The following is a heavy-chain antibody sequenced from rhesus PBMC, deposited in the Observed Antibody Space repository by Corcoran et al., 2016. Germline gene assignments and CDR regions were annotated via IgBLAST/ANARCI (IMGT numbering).Heavy chain of an antibody. CDR2: NRSKAYGGTA. CDR3: TKDQYSFDY. J-gene: IGHJ4*01. Sequence: EVQLVESGGGLVQPGGSLRLSCAASGFTFSDYYMYWVRQAPGKGLDWVGFNRSKAYGGTAEYAASVKGRFTISRDDSKSIAYLQRSSLKTEDTAVYYCTKDQYSFDYWGQGVLVTVSS. D-gene: IGHD2-15*01. V-gene: IGHV3-184*01. CDR1: GFTFSDYY.